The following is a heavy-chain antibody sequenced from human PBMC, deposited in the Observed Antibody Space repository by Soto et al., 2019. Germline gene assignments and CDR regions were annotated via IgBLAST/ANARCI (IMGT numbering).Heavy chain of an antibody. D-gene: IGHD2-2*01. J-gene: IGHJ6*02. CDR1: GGSISSGGYY. Sequence: SETLSLTCTVSGGSISSGGYYWSWIRQHPGKGPEWIGYIYYSGSTYYNPSPKSRVTISVDTSKNQFSLKLSSVTAADTAVYYCATVVVPAAPHHDYYYGMDVWGQGTTVTVSS. V-gene: IGHV4-31*03. CDR2: IYYSGST. CDR3: ATVVVPAAPHHDYYYGMDV.